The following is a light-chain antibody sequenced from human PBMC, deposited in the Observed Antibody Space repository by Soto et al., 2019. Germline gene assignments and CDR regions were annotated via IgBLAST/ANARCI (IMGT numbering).Light chain of an antibody. CDR2: EVS. J-gene: IGLJ2*01. CDR3: TSDTSSSSVV. V-gene: IGLV2-14*01. Sequence: QSALTQPASVSGSPGQSITISCTGTGSDIGGYNYVYWYQQHPGKAPKVMIYEVSNRPSGVSNRFSASKSGKTASLTISGHPAEDEAYYYCTSDTSSSSVVFGGGTKVTVL. CDR1: GSDIGGYNY.